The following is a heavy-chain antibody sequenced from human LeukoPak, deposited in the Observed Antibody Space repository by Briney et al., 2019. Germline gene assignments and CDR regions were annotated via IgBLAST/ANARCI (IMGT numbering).Heavy chain of an antibody. CDR3: EGSRSRSVDV. CDR1: GYSVSSGYS. D-gene: IGHD6-13*01. V-gene: IGHV4-38-2*01. Sequence: SETLSLTCDVSGYSVSSGYSWGWIRQPPGKGLEWIGSIYHVGNTFYNPSLKSRVSISFDTSKNHFSLTLTSAAAAAMYVCYCEGSRSRSVDVWGRGTPVTVSS. CDR2: IYHVGNT. J-gene: IGHJ2*01.